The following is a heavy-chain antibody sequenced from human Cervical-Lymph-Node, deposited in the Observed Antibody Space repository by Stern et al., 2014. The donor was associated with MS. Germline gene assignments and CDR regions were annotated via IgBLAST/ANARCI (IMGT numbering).Heavy chain of an antibody. CDR3: ARQRYFDY. CDR2: IFPGGSDI. Sequence: EMQLVESGPEVKRPGESLKISCQASGYTFTSYWIGWVRQMPGKGLERIAIIFPGGSDIRYSPSFQGQVTISADKSSSPAYLQWNNLKASDTAIYYCARQRYFDYWGQGTLVTVSS. V-gene: IGHV5-51*01. J-gene: IGHJ4*02. CDR1: GYTFTSYW.